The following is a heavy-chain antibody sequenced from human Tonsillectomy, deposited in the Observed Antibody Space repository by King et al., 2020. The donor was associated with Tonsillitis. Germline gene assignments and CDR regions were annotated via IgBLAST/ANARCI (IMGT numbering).Heavy chain of an antibody. CDR2: IYYSGTS. D-gene: IGHD4-11*01. CDR3: ARLSFSNPTYFDY. V-gene: IGHV4-39*01. Sequence: QLQESGPGLVKPSETLSLTCTVSGGSISSSSYYWAWIRQPPGKGLEWIGTIYYSGTSYYNPSLKSRVTISVDTSKTQFSLKLSSVTAADTAVYYCARLSFSNPTYFDYWGQGTLVTVSS. J-gene: IGHJ4*02. CDR1: GGSISSSSYY.